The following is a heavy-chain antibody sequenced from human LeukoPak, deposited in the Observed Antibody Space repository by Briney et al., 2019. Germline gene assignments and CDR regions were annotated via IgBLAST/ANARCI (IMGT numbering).Heavy chain of an antibody. V-gene: IGHV3-23*01. J-gene: IGHJ4*02. D-gene: IGHD3-22*01. CDR3: AKDTSSSGYGVPDY. CDR1: GFTFTSYA. CDR2: ISGSGVTT. Sequence: PGGSLRLSCAASGFTFTSYAMTWVRQAPGKGLEWVSAISGSGVTTYYADSVKGRFTVSRDNSKNTLYLQMNSLRAEDTAVYYCAKDTSSSGYGVPDYWGQGALVTVSS.